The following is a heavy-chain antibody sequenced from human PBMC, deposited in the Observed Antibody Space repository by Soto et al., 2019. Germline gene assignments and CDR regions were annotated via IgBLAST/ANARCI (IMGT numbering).Heavy chain of an antibody. D-gene: IGHD2-2*01. CDR2: ISSSTTYI. CDR1: GFSFSSYS. Sequence: EVQLVESGGDLVNPGGSLRLSCAGSGFSFSSYSMHWVRQAPGKGLEWVSSISSSTTYIYYADSVQGRFTISRDNAKNAVYLDMNSLRAEDTAVYYCARGRGSSTSCYHSWGQGTLVTVSS. J-gene: IGHJ4*02. CDR3: ARGRGSSTSCYHS. V-gene: IGHV3-21*06.